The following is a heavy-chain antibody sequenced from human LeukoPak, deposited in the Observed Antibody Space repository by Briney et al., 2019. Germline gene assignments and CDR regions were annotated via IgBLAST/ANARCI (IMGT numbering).Heavy chain of an antibody. Sequence: ASVNVSCKASGYTFTGYYMHWVRQAPGQGLEWMGRINPNSGGTNYAQKFQGRVTMTRDTSISTAYMELSSLRSDDTAVYYCARVVMGATSIGYWGQGTLVTVSS. V-gene: IGHV1-2*06. CDR1: GYTFTGYY. CDR3: ARVVMGATSIGY. D-gene: IGHD1-26*01. CDR2: INPNSGGT. J-gene: IGHJ4*02.